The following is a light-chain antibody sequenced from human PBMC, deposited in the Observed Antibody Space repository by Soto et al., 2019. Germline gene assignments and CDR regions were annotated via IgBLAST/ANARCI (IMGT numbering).Light chain of an antibody. J-gene: IGLJ1*01. V-gene: IGLV2-14*01. Sequence: QAVVTQPASVSGSPGQSITISCTGTSSDVGGYNYVSWYQKHPGKAPKLMIYDVNNRPSGVSNRFSGSKSGNTASLTISGLQAEDEADYYCTSYTSSSTYVFGTGTQLTVL. CDR1: SSDVGGYNY. CDR2: DVN. CDR3: TSYTSSSTYV.